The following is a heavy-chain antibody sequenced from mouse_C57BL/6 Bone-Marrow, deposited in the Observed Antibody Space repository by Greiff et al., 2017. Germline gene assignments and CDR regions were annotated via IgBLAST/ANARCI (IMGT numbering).Heavy chain of an antibody. J-gene: IGHJ2*01. CDR2: IIPSSGYT. CDR3: ARFPYYFDY. CDR1: GFTFTSYW. Sequence: VKVVESGAELAKPGASLTLSCTASGFTFTSYWMHWVKQTPGKGLEWIGYIIPSSGYTKYKQKLKDKATLTADKSSSTAYMLLSSLTYEDSAVYYCARFPYYFDYWGQGTTLTVSS. V-gene: IGHV1-7*01.